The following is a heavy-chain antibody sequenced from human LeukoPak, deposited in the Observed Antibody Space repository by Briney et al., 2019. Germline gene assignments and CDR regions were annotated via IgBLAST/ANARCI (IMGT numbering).Heavy chain of an antibody. D-gene: IGHD2-2*01. V-gene: IGHV3-43*02. CDR1: EFTFEDYA. CDR2: VSGDGYTT. CDR3: AKEVVEVIPTAVDGELYFYYYGMDV. Sequence: PGGSLKVSCVAAEFTFEDYAMSWVRQVPGKGLEWVSLVSGDGYTTYYADSVKGRFSISRDNRKNSLYLQMNSLRADDTALYYCAKEVVEVIPTAVDGELYFYYYGMDVWGQGTTVIVSS. J-gene: IGHJ6*02.